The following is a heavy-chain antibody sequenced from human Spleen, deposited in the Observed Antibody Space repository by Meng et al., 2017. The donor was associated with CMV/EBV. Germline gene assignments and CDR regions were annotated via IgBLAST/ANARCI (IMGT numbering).Heavy chain of an antibody. CDR3: ASAAGRHVGMDV. CDR2: IGTAGDT. Sequence: GGSLRLSCAASGFTFSSYAMSWVRQAPGKGLEWVSAIGTAGDTYYPGSVKGRFTISRENAKNSLQLQMNSLRAGDTAVYYCASAAGRHVGMDVWGQGTTVTVSS. V-gene: IGHV3-13*01. CDR1: GFTFSSYA. J-gene: IGHJ6*01.